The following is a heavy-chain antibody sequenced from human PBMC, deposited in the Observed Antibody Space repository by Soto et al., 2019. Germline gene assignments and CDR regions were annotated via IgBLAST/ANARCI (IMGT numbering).Heavy chain of an antibody. Sequence: EVQLLESGGGLVQPGGSLRLSCAASGFSIGSSAWSWVRQAPGKGLDWVSTIGGNGVTTFYADSAKGRFTISRDISRNTVILQMSSLRADDTALYYCAKSSRYCSGGGCFYYFDYWGQGTLVTVSS. CDR3: AKSSRYCSGGGCFYYFDY. V-gene: IGHV3-23*01. CDR2: IGGNGVTT. CDR1: GFSIGSSA. D-gene: IGHD2-15*01. J-gene: IGHJ4*02.